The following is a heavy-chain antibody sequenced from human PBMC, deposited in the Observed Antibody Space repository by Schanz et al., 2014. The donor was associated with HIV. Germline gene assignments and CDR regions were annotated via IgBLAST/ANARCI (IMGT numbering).Heavy chain of an antibody. CDR1: GFTFSSYA. Sequence: EVQLLESGGGLIQPGGSLRLSCAVSGFTFSSYAMSWIRQIPGKGLEWVGRIKSKLDGETIRYAAPVKGRFTISRDDSNNTLFLQMNSLKTEDTAVYYCAVGAVRWQRPDLGQGTLVTVSS. V-gene: IGHV3-15*01. CDR2: IKSKLDGETI. D-gene: IGHD5-12*01. CDR3: AVGAVRWQRPD. J-gene: IGHJ4*02.